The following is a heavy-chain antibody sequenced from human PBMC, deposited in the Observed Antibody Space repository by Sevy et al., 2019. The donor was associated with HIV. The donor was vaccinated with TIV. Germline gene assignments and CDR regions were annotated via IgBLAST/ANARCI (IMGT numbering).Heavy chain of an antibody. V-gene: IGHV1-2*02. CDR3: ARGIIVRTTVFGWFDP. D-gene: IGHD3-22*01. CDR2: INPNNGGT. Sequence: ASVKVSCKASGYTFNGYYMHWVRQAPGQGLEWMGWINPNNGGTNYAQKFQGRVTMTRDTSINTAYMELTRLRSDDTAVYYCARGIIVRTTVFGWFDPWGQGTLVTVSS. J-gene: IGHJ5*02. CDR1: GYTFNGYY.